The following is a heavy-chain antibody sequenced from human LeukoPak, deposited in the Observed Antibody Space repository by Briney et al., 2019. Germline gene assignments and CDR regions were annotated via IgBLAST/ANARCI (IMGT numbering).Heavy chain of an antibody. CDR1: GFTFSSYW. J-gene: IGHJ4*02. D-gene: IGHD3-22*01. CDR2: IKQDGSEK. Sequence: PGGSLRLSCAASGFTFSSYWMSWVRQAPGKGLEWVANIKQDGSEKYYVDSVKGRFTISRDNAKNSLYLQMNSLRAEDTAVYYCARDDNSSSGPWSYYYDSSGPLDYWGQGTPVTVSS. V-gene: IGHV3-7*01. CDR3: ARDDNSSSGPWSYYYDSSGPLDY.